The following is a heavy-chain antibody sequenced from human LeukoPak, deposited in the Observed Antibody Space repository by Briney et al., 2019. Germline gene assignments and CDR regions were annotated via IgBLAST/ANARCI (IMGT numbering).Heavy chain of an antibody. CDR3: ARDPVDGGYWYFDL. J-gene: IGHJ2*01. CDR2: IKQDGSEK. V-gene: IGHV3-7*01. Sequence: GGSLRLSCAASGFTFSSYWMSWVRQAPGKGLEWVANIKQDGSEKYYVDSVKGRFTISRDNAKNSLYLQMNSLRAEDTAVYYCARDPVDGGYWYFDLWGRGTLVTASS. D-gene: IGHD3-16*01. CDR1: GFTFSSYW.